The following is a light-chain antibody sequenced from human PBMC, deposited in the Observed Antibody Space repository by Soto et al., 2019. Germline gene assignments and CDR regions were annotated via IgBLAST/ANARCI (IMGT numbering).Light chain of an antibody. J-gene: IGKJ1*01. V-gene: IGKV1-5*01. Sequence: DIQMTQSPSTLSASVGDRVTITCRASQSINRWLVWYQQKPGKAPKVLIFDASILASGVPSRFSGCGSGTEFTLTIRSLQPDDFATYYCQQYNNYLTWTFGQGTKVDIK. CDR1: QSINRW. CDR2: DAS. CDR3: QQYNNYLTWT.